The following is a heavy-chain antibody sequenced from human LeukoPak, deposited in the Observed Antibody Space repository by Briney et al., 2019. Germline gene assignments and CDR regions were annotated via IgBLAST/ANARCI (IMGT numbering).Heavy chain of an antibody. CDR1: GGSISSTSYY. Sequence: PSETLSLTCTVSGGSISSTSYYWGWIRQPPGKGLKWIGSIYYSGSTYYNPSLKSRGTISVDTSKNQFSLKLSSVTAADTAVYYCATRTMVRGVRYWGQGTLVTVSS. CDR2: IYYSGST. V-gene: IGHV4-39*01. D-gene: IGHD3-10*01. J-gene: IGHJ4*02. CDR3: ATRTMVRGVRY.